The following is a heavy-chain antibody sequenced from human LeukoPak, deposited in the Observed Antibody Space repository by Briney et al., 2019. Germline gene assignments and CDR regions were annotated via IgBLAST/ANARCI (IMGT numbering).Heavy chain of an antibody. CDR1: GFTVSSNY. CDR3: ARDDGSGGPFDY. CDR2: IHSGGSP. J-gene: IGHJ4*02. D-gene: IGHD3-10*01. V-gene: IGHV3-66*01. Sequence: PGGSLRLSCAVSGFTVSSNYMNWVRQAPGKGLEWVSVIHSGGSPYYVDSVKGRFTISRDGPKNTLYLQMNSLRAEDTAVYYCARDDGSGGPFDYWGQGTWSPSPQ.